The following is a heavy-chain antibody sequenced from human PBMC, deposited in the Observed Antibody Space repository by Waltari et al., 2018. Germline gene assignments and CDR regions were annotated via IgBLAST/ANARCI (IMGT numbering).Heavy chain of an antibody. Sequence: QLQLQESGPGLVKASETLSLTCTVSGDSISSSSYYWGWVRQPPGKGLEWIGNMYYSGSTYYNPSLKSRVTISGDTSKSQFSLKLSSVTAADTSMYYCATSRYYSGYYFPGYWGQGTLVTVSS. D-gene: IGHD3-22*01. CDR1: GDSISSSSYY. V-gene: IGHV4-39*01. J-gene: IGHJ4*02. CDR3: ATSRYYSGYYFPGY. CDR2: MYYSGST.